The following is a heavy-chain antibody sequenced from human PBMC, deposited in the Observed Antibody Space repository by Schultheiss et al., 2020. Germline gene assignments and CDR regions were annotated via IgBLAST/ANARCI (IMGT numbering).Heavy chain of an antibody. Sequence: GGSLRLSCAASGFTFSTYSMNWVRQAPGKGLEWISHINGDSRVKYYADSAKGRFSISRDNAVNSVFLHINSLRAEDTAVYYCTRDGRRGYDMDVWGQGTTVTVSS. J-gene: IGHJ6*02. CDR2: INGDSRVK. V-gene: IGHV3-48*01. CDR1: GFTFSTYS. CDR3: TRDGRRGYDMDV. D-gene: IGHD3-10*01.